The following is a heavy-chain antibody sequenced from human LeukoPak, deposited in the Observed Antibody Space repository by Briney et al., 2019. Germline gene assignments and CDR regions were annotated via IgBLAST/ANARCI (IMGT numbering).Heavy chain of an antibody. Sequence: ASVTVSCKASGYTFTGYYMHLVRQAPGQGLEWMGWINPNSGGTNYAQKFQGRVTMTRDTSISTAYMELSRLRSDDTAVYYCARAEGSYGLYYFDYWGQGTLVTVSS. V-gene: IGHV1-2*02. CDR3: ARAEGSYGLYYFDY. J-gene: IGHJ4*02. CDR2: INPNSGGT. CDR1: GYTFTGYY. D-gene: IGHD5-18*01.